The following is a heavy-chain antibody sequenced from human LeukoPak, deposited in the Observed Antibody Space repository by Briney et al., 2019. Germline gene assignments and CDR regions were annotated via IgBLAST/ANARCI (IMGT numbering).Heavy chain of an antibody. J-gene: IGHJ4*02. Sequence: PGGSLRLSCAASGFTFSSYAMSWVRQAPGKGLEWVSAISGSGGSTYYADSVKGRFTISRDNSKNTLYLQMNSLRAEDTAVYYCAKAWGYYDSSGYMPPGYWGQGTLVTVSS. CDR3: AKAWGYYDSSGYMPPGY. D-gene: IGHD3-22*01. V-gene: IGHV3-23*01. CDR1: GFTFSSYA. CDR2: ISGSGGST.